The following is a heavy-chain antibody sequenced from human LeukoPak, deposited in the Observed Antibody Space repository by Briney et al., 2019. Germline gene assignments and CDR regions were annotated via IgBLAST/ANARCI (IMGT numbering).Heavy chain of an antibody. CDR1: GYTFTSYS. V-gene: IGHV1-18*01. J-gene: IGHJ5*02. CDR2: ISAYNGNT. D-gene: IGHD1-26*01. CDR3: ARESLKWEPGKFDP. Sequence: ASVKVSCKASGYTFTSYSISWVRQAPGQGLEWMGWISAYNGNTNYAQKLQGRVTMTTDTSTSTAYMELRSLRSDDTAVYYCARESLKWEPGKFDPWGQGTLVTVSS.